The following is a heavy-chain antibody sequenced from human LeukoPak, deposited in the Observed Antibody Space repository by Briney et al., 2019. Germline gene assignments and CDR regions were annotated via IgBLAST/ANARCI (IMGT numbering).Heavy chain of an antibody. CDR1: GYTFTSYG. CDR2: ISAYNGNT. D-gene: IGHD1-26*01. J-gene: IGHJ4*02. CDR3: ARYIVGANRPVDY. V-gene: IGHV1-18*01. Sequence: GESLKISCKGSGYTFTSYGISWVRQAPGQGLEWMGWISAYNGNTNYAQKLQGRVTMTTDTSTSTAYMELRGLRSDDTAVYYCARYIVGANRPVDYWGQGTLVTVSS.